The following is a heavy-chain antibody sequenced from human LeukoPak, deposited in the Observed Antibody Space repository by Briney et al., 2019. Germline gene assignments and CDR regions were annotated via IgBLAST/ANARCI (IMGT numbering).Heavy chain of an antibody. CDR2: ISSTGGTI. D-gene: IGHD3-22*01. J-gene: IGHJ1*01. V-gene: IGHV3-48*04. CDR3: AKDRTQYYDSSGLYFQH. Sequence: PGGSLRLSCAASGFTFSSNSMNWVRQAPGKGLEGVSYISSTGGTIYYADSMKGRFTISRDNAKNSLYLQMNSLRAEDTALYYCAKDRTQYYDSSGLYFQHWGQGTLVTVSS. CDR1: GFTFSSNS.